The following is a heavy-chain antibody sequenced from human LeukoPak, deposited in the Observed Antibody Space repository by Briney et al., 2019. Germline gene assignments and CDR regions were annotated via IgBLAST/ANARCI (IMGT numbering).Heavy chain of an antibody. CDR2: INWNGGST. D-gene: IGHD1-1*01. CDR1: GFIFDDYG. Sequence: GGSLRLSCAASGFIFDDYGMSWVRQAPGKGLEWVSGINWNGGSTGYADSVKGRSTISSDNAKNSLYLQMNSLSAEDTALYYCARSSHNNYWYFDYWGQGTLVTVSS. V-gene: IGHV3-20*04. CDR3: ARSSHNNYWYFDY. J-gene: IGHJ4*02.